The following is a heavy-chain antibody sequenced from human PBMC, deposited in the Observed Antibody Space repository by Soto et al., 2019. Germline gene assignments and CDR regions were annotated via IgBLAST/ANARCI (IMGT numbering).Heavy chain of an antibody. CDR2: IYSGGGT. CDR1: GFTVSSNY. Sequence: EVQLVETGGGLIQPGGSLTLSCAASGFTVSSNYMSWVRQAPGKGLEWVSVIYSGGGTDYADSVKGRFTISRDNSKNTLYLQINSLRAEDPAVYYCARGRGMATIGYWGQGTLVTVSS. V-gene: IGHV3-53*02. D-gene: IGHD5-12*01. J-gene: IGHJ4*02. CDR3: ARGRGMATIGY.